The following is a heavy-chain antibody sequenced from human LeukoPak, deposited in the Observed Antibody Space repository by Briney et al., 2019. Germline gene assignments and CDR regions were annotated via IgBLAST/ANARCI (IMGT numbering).Heavy chain of an antibody. J-gene: IGHJ4*02. Sequence: GGSLRLSCTASGLTFGGDAVSWVRQAPGKGLEWIGFIKNNASGGTTEYAAPVKGRFVISRDDSKSIAYLQMNRLKREDTARYYCTISYYDGSLYGDFWDQGTQVTVSS. CDR3: TISYYDGSLYGDF. V-gene: IGHV3-49*04. D-gene: IGHD3-22*01. CDR1: GLTFGGDA. CDR2: IKNNASGGTT.